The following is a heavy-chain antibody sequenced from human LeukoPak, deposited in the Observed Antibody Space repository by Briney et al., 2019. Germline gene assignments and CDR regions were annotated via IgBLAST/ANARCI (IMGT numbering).Heavy chain of an antibody. CDR2: FDPEDGET. D-gene: IGHD3-10*01. V-gene: IGHV1-24*01. CDR1: GYTLTELS. Sequence: ASVKVSCKVSGYTLTELSMHWVRQAPGKGLEWMGGFDPEDGETIYAQKFQGRVTMTEDTSTDTAYMELSSLRSEDTAVYYCATVILVRGVITPFDYWGQGTLVTVSS. CDR3: ATVILVRGVITPFDY. J-gene: IGHJ4*02.